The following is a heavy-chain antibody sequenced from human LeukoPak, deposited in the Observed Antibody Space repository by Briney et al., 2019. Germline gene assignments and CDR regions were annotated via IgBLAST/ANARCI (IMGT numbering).Heavy chain of an antibody. Sequence: SETLSLTCTVSGGSISSYYWSWIRQPPGKGLERIGYIYYSGSTNYNPSLKSRVTISVDTSKNQFSLKLSSVTAADTAVYYCARDPPGHYYGMDVWGQGTTVTVSS. CDR2: IYYSGST. CDR3: ARDPPGHYYGMDV. J-gene: IGHJ6*02. CDR1: GGSISSYY. V-gene: IGHV4-59*01.